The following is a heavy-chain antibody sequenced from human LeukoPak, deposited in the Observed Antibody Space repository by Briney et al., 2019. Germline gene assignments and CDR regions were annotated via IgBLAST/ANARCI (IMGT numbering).Heavy chain of an antibody. D-gene: IGHD1-7*01. J-gene: IGHJ4*02. V-gene: IGHV3-30*02. Sequence: GGSLRLSXAASGFTFGSYGMHWVRQAPGKGLEWVAFIRYDGSNKYYADSVKGRFTISRDNSKNTLYLQMNSLRAEDTAVYYCAKTEGVTGTTYYFDYWGQGTLVTVSS. CDR3: AKTEGVTGTTYYFDY. CDR2: IRYDGSNK. CDR1: GFTFGSYG.